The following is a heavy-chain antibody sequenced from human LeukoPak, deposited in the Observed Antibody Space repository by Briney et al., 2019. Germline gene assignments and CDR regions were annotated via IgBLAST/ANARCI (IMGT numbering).Heavy chain of an antibody. J-gene: IGHJ6*02. CDR2: ISYDGSNK. V-gene: IGHV3-30*18. CDR3: AKDATGYCSSTSCPLRRGYYYYGMDV. D-gene: IGHD2-2*01. CDR1: GFTFSSYG. Sequence: PGRSLRLSCAASGFTFSSYGMHWVRQAPGKGLKGVAVISYDGSNKYYAGSVKGRFTISRDNSKNTLYLQMNSLRAEDTAVYYCAKDATGYCSSTSCPLRRGYYYYGMDVWGQGTTVTVSS.